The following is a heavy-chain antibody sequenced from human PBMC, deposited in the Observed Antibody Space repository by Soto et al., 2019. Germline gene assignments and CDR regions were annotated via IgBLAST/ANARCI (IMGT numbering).Heavy chain of an antibody. CDR3: TREPNVDALMDFDF. D-gene: IGHD5-18*01. CDR2: ISSSGSTI. V-gene: IGHV3-48*03. J-gene: IGHJ4*02. Sequence: EVPLVESGGTLVQPGGSLRLSCAASGFTFSSYEMNWVRQAPGKGLEWISYISSSGSTIYYADSVKGRFTISRDNGKNSLYLQMDSLRVEDTAIYYCTREPNVDALMDFDFWGQGTLVTVSS. CDR1: GFTFSSYE.